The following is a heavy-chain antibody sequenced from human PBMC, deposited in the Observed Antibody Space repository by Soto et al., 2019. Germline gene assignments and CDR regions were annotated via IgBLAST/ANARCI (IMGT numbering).Heavy chain of an antibody. J-gene: IGHJ5*02. CDR1: GETFSTDA. V-gene: IGHV1-69*13. CDR2: IIPMSGTP. CDR3: ANSSGSYASTWFDP. D-gene: IGHD6-19*01. Sequence: GASVKVSCKASGETFSTDAINWLRQAPGQGLEWMGAIIPMSGTPNYSQKFQGRVTITADEYTSTAYMELSGLKSDDTAVYFCANSSGSYASTWFDPWGQGTLVTVSS.